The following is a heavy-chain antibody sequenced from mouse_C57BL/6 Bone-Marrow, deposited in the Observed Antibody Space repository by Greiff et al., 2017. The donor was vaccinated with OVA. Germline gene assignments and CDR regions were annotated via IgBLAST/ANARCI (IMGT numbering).Heavy chain of an antibody. CDR3: AYSPFDY. D-gene: IGHD2-12*01. V-gene: IGHV1-81*01. J-gene: IGHJ3*01. Sequence: QVQLQQSGAELARPGASVKLSCKASGYTFTSYGISWVKQRTGQGLEWIGEIYPRSGNTYYNEKFKGKATLTADKSSSTAYMELRSLTSEDSAVYFCAYSPFDYWGQGHVVTVSA. CDR2: IYPRSGNT. CDR1: GYTFTSYG.